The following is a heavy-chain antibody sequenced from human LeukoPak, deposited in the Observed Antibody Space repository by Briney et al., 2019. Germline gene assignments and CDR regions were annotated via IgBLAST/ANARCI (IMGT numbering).Heavy chain of an antibody. Sequence: GRSLRLSCAASGFTFSSYAMHWVRQAPGKGLEWVAVISYDGSNKYYADSVKGRFTISRDNSKNTLYLQMNSLRAEDTAVYYCAKGRTSTWYDSWGQGTLVTVSS. V-gene: IGHV3-30-3*01. CDR3: AKGRTSTWYDS. J-gene: IGHJ5*01. D-gene: IGHD2-2*01. CDR2: ISYDGSNK. CDR1: GFTFSSYA.